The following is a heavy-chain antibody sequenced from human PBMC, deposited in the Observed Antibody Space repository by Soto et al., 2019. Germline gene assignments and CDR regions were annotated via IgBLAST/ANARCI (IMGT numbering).Heavy chain of an antibody. J-gene: IGHJ5*02. CDR1: GFTFSSYS. CDR3: ARVRSYNWFDP. Sequence: GGSLRLSWAASGFTFSSYSMSWVRQAPGKGLEWVSSISSSSSYIYYADSVKGRFTISRDNAKNSLYLQMNSLRAEDTAVYYCARVRSYNWFDPWGQGTLVTVSS. V-gene: IGHV3-21*01. CDR2: ISSSSSYI.